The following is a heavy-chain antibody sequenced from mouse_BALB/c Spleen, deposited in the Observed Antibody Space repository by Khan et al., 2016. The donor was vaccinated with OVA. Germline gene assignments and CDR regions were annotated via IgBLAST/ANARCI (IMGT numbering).Heavy chain of an antibody. D-gene: IGHD1-1*01. Sequence: EVELGESGGDLVKPGGSLKLSCAASGFTFSTYGMSWVRQTPDKRLEWVATISSGGTYTYYPDSVKGRFTISRDNAKNTLYLQMSSLRSEDTAMYYCARHWVGVMDYWGQGTSVTVSS. V-gene: IGHV5-6*01. CDR1: GFTFSTYG. CDR2: ISSGGTYT. J-gene: IGHJ4*01. CDR3: ARHWVGVMDY.